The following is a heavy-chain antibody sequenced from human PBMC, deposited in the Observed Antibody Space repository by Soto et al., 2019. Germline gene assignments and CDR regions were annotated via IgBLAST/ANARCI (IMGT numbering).Heavy chain of an antibody. V-gene: IGHV3-23*01. D-gene: IGHD3-3*01. CDR3: TKDREFTYYDLWSGYYAFDS. J-gene: IGHJ4*02. CDR2: ISSVGGST. Sequence: EVHLLESGGGLVLPGVSLRLSCAGSGFTFSSYAMSWVRQAPGKGLEWVSAISSVGGSTYYADSVKGRFIISRDNSENRLYLQVKSLRAEDTAIYYCTKDREFTYYDLWSGYYAFDSWGQGTLVTVSS. CDR1: GFTFSSYA.